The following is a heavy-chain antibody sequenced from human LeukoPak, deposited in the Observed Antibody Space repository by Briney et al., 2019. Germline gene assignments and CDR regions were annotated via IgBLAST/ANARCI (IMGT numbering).Heavy chain of an antibody. V-gene: IGHV4-34*01. CDR1: GGSFSGYY. Sequence: PSETLSLTCAVYGGSFSGYYWSWIRQPPGKGLEWIGEINHSGSTNYNPSLKSRVTISVDTSKNQFSLKLNSVTAADTAVYYCATRPYSSSWFDYWGQGTLVTVSS. J-gene: IGHJ4*02. D-gene: IGHD6-13*01. CDR2: INHSGST. CDR3: ATRPYSSSWFDY.